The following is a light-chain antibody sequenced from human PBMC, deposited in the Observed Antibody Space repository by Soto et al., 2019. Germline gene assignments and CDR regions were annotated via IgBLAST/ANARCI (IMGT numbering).Light chain of an antibody. Sequence: QSALTQPASVSGSPGQSITISCTGTSGDVGGYYYVSWYQQLPGKAPKLMISEVSNRPSGVSNRFSGSKSGNTASLTISGLQAEDEADYYCGSYTAGGTIFGTGTKVTVL. J-gene: IGLJ1*01. CDR3: GSYTAGGTI. CDR2: EVS. V-gene: IGLV2-14*01. CDR1: SGDVGGYYY.